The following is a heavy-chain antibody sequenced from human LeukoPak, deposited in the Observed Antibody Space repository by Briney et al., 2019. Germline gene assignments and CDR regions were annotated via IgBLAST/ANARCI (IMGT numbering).Heavy chain of an antibody. CDR2: ISYDGSNE. J-gene: IGHJ4*02. CDR3: AKASGSYWVYYFDY. Sequence: GGSLRLSCAASGFIFSDYGMHWVRQAPGKGLEWVAVISYDGSNEYYTDSVKGRFTISRDNSKNTLYLQMNSLRAEDTAVYYCAKASGSYWVYYFDYWGQGTLVTVSS. V-gene: IGHV3-30*18. D-gene: IGHD1-26*01. CDR1: GFIFSDYG.